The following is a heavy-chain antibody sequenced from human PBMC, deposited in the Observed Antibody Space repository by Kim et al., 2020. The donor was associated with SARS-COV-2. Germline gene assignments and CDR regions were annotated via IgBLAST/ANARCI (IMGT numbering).Heavy chain of an antibody. J-gene: IGHJ6*02. D-gene: IGHD3-16*01. CDR1: GGSFSGYY. CDR2: INHSGST. CDR3: ARGLKGESYYYYGMDV. V-gene: IGHV4-34*01. Sequence: SETLSLTCAVYGGSFSGYYWSWIRQPPGKGLEWIGEINHSGSTNYNPSLKSRVTISVDTSKNQFSLKLSSVTAADTAVYYCARGLKGESYYYYGMDVWGQGTTVTVSS.